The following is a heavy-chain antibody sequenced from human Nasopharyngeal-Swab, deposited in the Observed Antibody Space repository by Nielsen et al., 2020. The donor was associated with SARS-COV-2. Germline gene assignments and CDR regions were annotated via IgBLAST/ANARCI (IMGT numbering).Heavy chain of an antibody. Sequence: VRQMPGKGRARMGIVYPGDSDTRYSPSFQGQVTISADKSISTSYLQWSSLKASDTAMYYCARGEHIVVVTAKYGMDVWGQGTTVTVSS. CDR2: VYPGDSDT. J-gene: IGHJ6*02. CDR3: ARGEHIVVVTAKYGMDV. D-gene: IGHD2-21*02. V-gene: IGHV5-51*01.